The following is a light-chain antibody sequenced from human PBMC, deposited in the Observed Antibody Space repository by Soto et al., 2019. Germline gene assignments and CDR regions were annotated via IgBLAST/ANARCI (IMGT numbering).Light chain of an antibody. CDR2: DAS. CDR1: QTIDTW. V-gene: IGKV1-5*01. CDR3: QQYSNYSPWT. J-gene: IGKJ1*01. Sequence: IQMTQSPYTLSASVGDRVTITCRASQTIDTWLAWYRQKPGKAPNLLIYDASILQSGVPSRFSGSGSGTEFTLTINSLQPDDFATYYCQQYSNYSPWTFGQGTKVEIK.